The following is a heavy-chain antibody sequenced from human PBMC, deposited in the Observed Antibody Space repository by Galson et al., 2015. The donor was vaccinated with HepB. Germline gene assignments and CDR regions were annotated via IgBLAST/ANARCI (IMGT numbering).Heavy chain of an antibody. J-gene: IGHJ6*02. D-gene: IGHD1-14*01. V-gene: IGHV3-21*01. CDR2: ISSSSSYI. CDR1: GFTFSSYS. CDR3: ARETRTTYGMDV. Sequence: SLRLSCAASGFTFSSYSMNWVRQAPGKGLEWVSSISSSSSYIYYADSVKGRFTISRDNAKNSLYLQMNSLRAEDTAVYYCARETRTTYGMDVWGQGTTVTVSS.